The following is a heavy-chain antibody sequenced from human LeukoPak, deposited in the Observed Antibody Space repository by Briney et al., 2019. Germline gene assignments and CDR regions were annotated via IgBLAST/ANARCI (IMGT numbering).Heavy chain of an antibody. J-gene: IGHJ4*02. CDR2: ISPITGAT. V-gene: IGHV1-2*02. Sequence: VASVKVSCKASGYTFTDYFLHWVRQAPGQGLEWLAWISPITGATKYAQKFQGRVTLTRDTSISTAYMELSRLRSDDTAVYFCARGRDSGSRTYYFDYWGQGTLVTVSS. CDR3: ARGRDSGSRTYYFDY. CDR1: GYTFTDYF. D-gene: IGHD1-26*01.